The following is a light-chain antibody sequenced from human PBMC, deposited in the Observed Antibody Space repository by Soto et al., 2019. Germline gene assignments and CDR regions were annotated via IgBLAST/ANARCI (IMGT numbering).Light chain of an antibody. CDR2: LGS. J-gene: IGKJ3*01. Sequence: EIVLTQSPLSLPVTPGEPASISCRSSQSLLHTNGHDYLDWYLQKPGQSPQLLISLGSIRASGVPDRFSGSGSGTDFTLRISGVEAEDVGIYYCMQSLQTPRFGPGTKVEI. CDR3: MQSLQTPR. V-gene: IGKV2-28*01. CDR1: QSLLHTNGHDY.